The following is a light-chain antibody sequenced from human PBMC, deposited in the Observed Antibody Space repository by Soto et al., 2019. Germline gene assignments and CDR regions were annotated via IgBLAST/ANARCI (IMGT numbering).Light chain of an antibody. CDR2: RNN. V-gene: IGLV1-47*01. CDR1: SSNIGSKY. CDR3: AAWDAGVSGPA. J-gene: IGLJ2*01. Sequence: QSMLTQLPSASGTPGQRFTISCSGSSSNIGSKYVYWYQQLPGTAPKLLMYRNNQRPSGVPDRFSGSKSGTSASLAISGLRSEDEADYYCAAWDAGVSGPAFGGGTKVTVL.